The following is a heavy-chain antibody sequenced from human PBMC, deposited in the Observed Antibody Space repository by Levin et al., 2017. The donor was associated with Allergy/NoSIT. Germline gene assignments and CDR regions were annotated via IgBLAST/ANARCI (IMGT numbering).Heavy chain of an antibody. CDR3: TTDPMTTVTTDAFDS. CDR2: IKSKTDGGTT. D-gene: IGHD4-17*01. Sequence: GGSLRLSCAASGFTFSNAWMSWVRQAPGKGLEWVGRIKSKTDGGTTDYAAPVKGRFTISRDDSKNTLYLQMNSLKTEDTAVYYCTTDPMTTVTTDAFDSWGQGTMVTVSS. J-gene: IGHJ3*02. V-gene: IGHV3-15*01. CDR1: GFTFSNAW.